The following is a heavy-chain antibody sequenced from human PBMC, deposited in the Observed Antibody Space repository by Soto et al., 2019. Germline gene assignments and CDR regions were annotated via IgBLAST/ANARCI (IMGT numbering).Heavy chain of an antibody. D-gene: IGHD1-7*01. J-gene: IGHJ4*01. V-gene: IGHV4-31*03. CDR1: GASVTTDSFF. CDR2: ISHTGSA. Sequence: SETLSLTCSVSGASVTTDSFFWSWVRQHPGKGLEWIGYISHTGSAFYNPSLKNRVSISIDASTDKFSLRLSSLTAADTAVYYCARWELRDFDSWGPGNLVTVSS. CDR3: ARWELRDFDS.